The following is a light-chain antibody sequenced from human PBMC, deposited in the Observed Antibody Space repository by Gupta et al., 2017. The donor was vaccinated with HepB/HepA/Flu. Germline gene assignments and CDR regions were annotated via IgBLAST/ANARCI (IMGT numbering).Light chain of an antibody. CDR3: QQEDSTPIS. CDR1: QSVLYSSNNKNY. J-gene: IGKJ2*03. Sequence: DIVMTQSPDSLAVSLGERATINCKSSQSVLYSSNNKNYLAWYQQKPGQPPKLLIYWASTRESGVPDRFSGSGSGTXFTLTIXSRQAEDVAVYYCQQEDSTPISFGXGTKLEIK. V-gene: IGKV4-1*01. CDR2: WAS.